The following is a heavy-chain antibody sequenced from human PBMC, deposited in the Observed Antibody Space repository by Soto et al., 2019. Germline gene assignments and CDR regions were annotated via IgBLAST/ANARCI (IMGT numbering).Heavy chain of an antibody. CDR3: ARDLRPTVSGGSYDAFDI. D-gene: IGHD4-17*01. CDR1: GFTFSSYS. J-gene: IGHJ3*02. V-gene: IGHV3-48*01. CDR2: ISSSSSTI. Sequence: GGSLRLSCAASGFTFSSYSMNWFRQAPGKGLEWVSYISSSSSTIYYADSVKGRFTISRDNAKNSLYLQMNSLRAEDTAVYYCARDLRPTVSGGSYDAFDIWGQGTMVTVSS.